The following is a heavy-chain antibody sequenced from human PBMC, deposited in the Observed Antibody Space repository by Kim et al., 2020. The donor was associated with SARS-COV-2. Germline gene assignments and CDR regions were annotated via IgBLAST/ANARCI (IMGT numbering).Heavy chain of an antibody. V-gene: IGHV1-2*02. CDR1: GYTFTGYY. J-gene: IGHJ2*01. CDR3: ARPRAIAPWYFDL. D-gene: IGHD3-10*01. Sequence: ASVKVSCKASGYTFTGYYMHWVRQAPGQGLEWMGWINPNSGGTNYAQKFQGRVTMTRDTSISTAYMELSRLRSDDTAVYYCARPRAIAPWYFDLWGRGTLVTVSS. CDR2: INPNSGGT.